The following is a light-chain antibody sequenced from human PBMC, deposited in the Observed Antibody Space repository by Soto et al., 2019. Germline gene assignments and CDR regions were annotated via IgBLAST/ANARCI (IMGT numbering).Light chain of an antibody. CDR1: QAVPNN. J-gene: IGKJ4*01. CDR3: QQVKTYPRT. V-gene: IGKV1-9*01. Sequence: DIHFTQSPSFLSASVGDRVTITCRPSQAVPNNMAWYQQKPGKPPKLLIYEESTLHSGVPSRFSGRKSGTQFTLTIDSLQPEDSATYYCQQVKTYPRTFGGGTKVDIK. CDR2: EES.